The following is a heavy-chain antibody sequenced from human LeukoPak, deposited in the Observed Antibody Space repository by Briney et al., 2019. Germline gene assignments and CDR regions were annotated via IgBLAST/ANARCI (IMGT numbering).Heavy chain of an antibody. CDR2: ISGSSSYI. Sequence: GGSLRLSCAASGFTVSSNYMSWVRQAPGKGLEWVSSISGSSSYIYYADSVKGRFAISRDNAKNSLFLQMNSLTAEDTAVYYCASGTMSTYDYWGQGTLVTVSS. CDR1: GFTVSSNY. CDR3: ASGTMSTYDY. V-gene: IGHV3-21*01. J-gene: IGHJ4*02. D-gene: IGHD5-24*01.